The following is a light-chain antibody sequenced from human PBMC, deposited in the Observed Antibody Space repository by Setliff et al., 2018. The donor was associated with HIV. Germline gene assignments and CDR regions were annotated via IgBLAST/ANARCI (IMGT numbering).Light chain of an antibody. Sequence: QSALTQPASVSGSPGQSITISCTGTSGDVGNYNVVSRYQQHPGKAPKVMIYEVSKRPSGISTRFSGSKSGNTASLTISGLQAEDEADYYCCSYAGSSTSYVFGTGTKVTVL. CDR1: SGDVGNYNV. CDR2: EVS. J-gene: IGLJ1*01. V-gene: IGLV2-23*02. CDR3: CSYAGSSTSYV.